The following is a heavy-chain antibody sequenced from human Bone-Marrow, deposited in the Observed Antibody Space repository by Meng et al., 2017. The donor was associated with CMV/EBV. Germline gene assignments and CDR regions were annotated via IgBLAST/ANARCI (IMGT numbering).Heavy chain of an antibody. D-gene: IGHD5-18*01. V-gene: IGHV4-34*01. CDR3: ARTEIQLWLRYFDL. CDR1: GGSFSGYY. CDR2: INHSGST. J-gene: IGHJ2*01. Sequence: SQTLSLTCAVYGGSFSGYYWSWIRQPPGKGLEWIGEINHSGSTNYNPSLKSRVTISVDTSKNQFSLKLSSVTAADTAVYYCARTEIQLWLRYFDLWGRGTLVAASS.